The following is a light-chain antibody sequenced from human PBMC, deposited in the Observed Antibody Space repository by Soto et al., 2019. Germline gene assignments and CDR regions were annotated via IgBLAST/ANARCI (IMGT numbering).Light chain of an antibody. CDR1: QGIRND. CDR3: LQHNTYPRT. J-gene: IGKJ1*01. Sequence: DIQMTQSPSALSASVGDRVTITCRASQGIRNDLDWYQQKPGKAPKRLIYAASSLQSGVPSRFSGSGSGTEFTLTISSLQPEDFATYYCLQHNTYPRTFGQGTKVEIK. V-gene: IGKV1-17*01. CDR2: AAS.